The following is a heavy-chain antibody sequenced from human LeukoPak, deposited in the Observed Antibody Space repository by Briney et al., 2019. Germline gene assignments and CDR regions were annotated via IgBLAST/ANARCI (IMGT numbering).Heavy chain of an antibody. J-gene: IGHJ6*03. CDR3: AKTTVTSEEYFYYYMDV. D-gene: IGHD4-17*01. Sequence: ASVTVSCKGSGFTFTSYGTTWVRQAPGQALEWMGWIITYNGNTHYAQKLQGRVTLTTDTSTNTAYMELRGLRSDDTAVYYCAKTTVTSEEYFYYYMDVWGKGTTVTVSS. CDR1: GFTFTSYG. CDR2: IITYNGNT. V-gene: IGHV1-18*01.